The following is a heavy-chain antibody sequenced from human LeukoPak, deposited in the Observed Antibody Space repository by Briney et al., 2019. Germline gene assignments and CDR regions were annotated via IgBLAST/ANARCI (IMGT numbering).Heavy chain of an antibody. CDR1: GFTFSGHW. Sequence: PGGSLRLSCAPSGFTFSGHWMSWVRQAPAKGLEWVAHMNGDGSQIYYMDFVKGRFTISRDNAKNSLYLQMNGLRAEDTAVYYCVAWGNSGNSWGQGTMVIVSS. D-gene: IGHD1-26*01. V-gene: IGHV3-7*01. CDR3: VAWGNSGNS. J-gene: IGHJ3*01. CDR2: MNGDGSQI.